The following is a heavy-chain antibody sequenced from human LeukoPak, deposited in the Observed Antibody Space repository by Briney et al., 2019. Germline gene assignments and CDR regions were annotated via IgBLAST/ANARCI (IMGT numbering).Heavy chain of an antibody. CDR1: GGSISSGGYY. CDR3: ARSQGGYSVSAFDI. J-gene: IGHJ3*02. CDR2: IYYRGST. V-gene: IGHV4-31*03. D-gene: IGHD3-22*01. Sequence: TLSLTCTVSGGSISSGGYYWSWIRQHPGKGLEWIGYIYYRGSTYYNPSLKSRVTISVDTSKNQFSLKLSSVTAADTAVYYCARSQGGYSVSAFDIWGQGTMVTVSS.